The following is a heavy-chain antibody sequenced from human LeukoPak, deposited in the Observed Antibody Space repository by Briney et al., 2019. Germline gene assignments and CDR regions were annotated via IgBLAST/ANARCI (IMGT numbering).Heavy chain of an antibody. CDR3: ARESSGQDY. D-gene: IGHD6-19*01. J-gene: IGHJ4*02. CDR2: ITSRGSTI. V-gene: IGHV3-48*03. CDR1: GFSFDDYA. Sequence: GGSLRLSCAASGFSFDDYAMNWVRQAPGKGLEWVSYITSRGSTIYYADSVKGRFTMSSDNAKNSLYLQMNSLRAEDTAVYYCARESSGQDYWGQGTLVTVSS.